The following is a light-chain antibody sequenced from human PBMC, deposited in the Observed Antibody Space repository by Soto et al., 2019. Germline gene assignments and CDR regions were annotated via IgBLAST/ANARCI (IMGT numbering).Light chain of an antibody. J-gene: IGKJ1*01. CDR2: KAS. V-gene: IGKV1-5*03. CDR3: QHYNSYSEA. CDR1: QTISSW. Sequence: STPSGSVGGRRTIPCRASQTISSWLAWYQQKPGKXHKXXIYKASTLKSGVPSRFSGSGSGTELTLTISSLQPDDFATYYCQHYNSYSEAFGQGTKVDIK.